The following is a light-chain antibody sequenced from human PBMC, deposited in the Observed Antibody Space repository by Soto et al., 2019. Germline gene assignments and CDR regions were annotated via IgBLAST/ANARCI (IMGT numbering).Light chain of an antibody. Sequence: HSVLTQPPSASGTPGQRVTIPFSGRSSNIGGDSVNWYQHLPGPAPKLLIHTNTLRPSGVPDRFSGSKSGTSASLAISGRQSEDEADYYCAAWDDRLKSPVFGGGTKLTVL. V-gene: IGLV1-44*01. J-gene: IGLJ3*02. CDR1: SSNIGGDS. CDR3: AAWDDRLKSPV. CDR2: TNT.